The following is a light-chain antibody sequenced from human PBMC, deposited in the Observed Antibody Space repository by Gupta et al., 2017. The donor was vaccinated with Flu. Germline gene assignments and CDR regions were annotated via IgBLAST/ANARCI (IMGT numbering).Light chain of an antibody. J-gene: IGKJ1*01. CDR3: QQTNSVPRT. CDR2: AAS. Sequence: DIQMTQSPSSLAASVGDRVTITCRANQSVRRYINWYQQKPGKVPTLLIYAASTLRSGVPSRFSGSGSETDFTLTISRLQREDFATYYCQQTNSVPRTFGQGTRVEI. V-gene: IGKV1-39*01. CDR1: QSVRRY.